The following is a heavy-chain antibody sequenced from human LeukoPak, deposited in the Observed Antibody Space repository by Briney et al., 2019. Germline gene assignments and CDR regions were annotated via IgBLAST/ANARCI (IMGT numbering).Heavy chain of an antibody. J-gene: IGHJ4*02. D-gene: IGHD3-9*01. CDR3: VKDHGWLLYS. Sequence: PGESLRLSCAASGFTFSSYAMSWVRQAPGKGLEWVSGISLDGATTYYAGSVEGRFTISRDNSKNTLYLQMNSLRADDTAVYYCVKDHGWLLYSWGQGTLVTVSS. CDR2: ISLDGATT. CDR1: GFTFSSYA. V-gene: IGHV3-23*01.